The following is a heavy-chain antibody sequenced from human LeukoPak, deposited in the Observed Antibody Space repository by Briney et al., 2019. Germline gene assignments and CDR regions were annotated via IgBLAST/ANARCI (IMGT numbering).Heavy chain of an antibody. Sequence: SETLSLTCTVSGGSISSSSYYWGWIRQPPGKGLEWIGSIYYSGSTYYNPSLKSRVTISVDTSKNQFSLKLSSVTAADTAVYYCASAYSSSWYLNWFDPWGQGTLVTVSS. CDR3: ASAYSSSWYLNWFDP. D-gene: IGHD6-13*01. CDR1: GGSISSSSYY. CDR2: IYYSGST. J-gene: IGHJ5*02. V-gene: IGHV4-39*07.